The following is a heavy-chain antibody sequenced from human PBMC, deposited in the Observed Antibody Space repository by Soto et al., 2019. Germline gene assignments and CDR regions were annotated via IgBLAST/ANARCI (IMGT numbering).Heavy chain of an antibody. CDR2: IYYSGST. CDR3: ARDRDYLDD. CDR1: GGSISSYY. J-gene: IGHJ4*02. Sequence: PSETLSLTCTVSGGSISSYYWSWIRQPPGKGLEWIGYIYYSGSTNYNPSLKSRVTISVDTSKNQFSLKLSSVTAADTAVYYCARDRDYLDDWGQGTLVTVSS. V-gene: IGHV4-59*01.